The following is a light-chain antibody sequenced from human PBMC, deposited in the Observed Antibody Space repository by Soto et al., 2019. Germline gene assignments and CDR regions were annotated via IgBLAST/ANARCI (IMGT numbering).Light chain of an antibody. Sequence: EIVMTQSPATLSVSPGERATLSCRASQSVSSNVAWYQQTPGQAPRLLIYGASTRATGIPARFSGSGSGTEFTLTISSLQSEDFAVYSCQQYNNWPTMYTFGQGTKLEIK. CDR2: GAS. CDR1: QSVSSN. J-gene: IGKJ2*01. CDR3: QQYNNWPTMYT. V-gene: IGKV3-15*01.